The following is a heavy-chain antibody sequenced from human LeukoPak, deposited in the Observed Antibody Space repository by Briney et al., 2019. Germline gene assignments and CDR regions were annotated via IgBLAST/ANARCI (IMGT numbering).Heavy chain of an antibody. J-gene: IGHJ4*02. CDR3: TRDLYSSSWTFDY. V-gene: IGHV3-49*04. Sequence: GGSLRLSCTASGFTFGDYAMSWVRQAPGKGLEWVGFIRSKAYGGTTEYSASVKGRFTISRDYSKSIAYLQMNSLKTEDTAVYYCTRDLYSSSWTFDYWGQGTLVTVSS. D-gene: IGHD6-13*01. CDR2: IRSKAYGGTT. CDR1: GFTFGDYA.